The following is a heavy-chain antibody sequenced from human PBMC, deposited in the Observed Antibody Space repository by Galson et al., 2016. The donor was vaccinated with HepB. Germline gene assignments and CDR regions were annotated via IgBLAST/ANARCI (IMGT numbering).Heavy chain of an antibody. CDR2: INEDGSKK. J-gene: IGHJ1*01. CDR3: VTERRTSRWCF. D-gene: IGHD2-2*01. CDR1: GFTFSSYW. V-gene: IGHV3-7*01. Sequence: SLRLSCAASGFTFSSYWMTWVRQAPGKGPEWMAHINEDGSKKYYVGSVKGRFTISRDNAKNSLYLQMDSLRAEDTAVYSCVTERRTSRWCFWGQGTLVTVSS.